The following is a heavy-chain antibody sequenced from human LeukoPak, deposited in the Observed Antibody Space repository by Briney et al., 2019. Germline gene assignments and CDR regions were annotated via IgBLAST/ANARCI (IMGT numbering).Heavy chain of an antibody. CDR3: ARDLRGYGMDV. V-gene: IGHV3-13*01. J-gene: IGHJ6*02. CDR2: IGTAGDA. Sequence: GRSLRLSCAAAGFTFSIYDMHWVRHGTGEGLEWVSAIGTAGDAYYPGSVKGRFTISRENAKNSLYLQMNSLRAGDTAVYYCARDLRGYGMDVWGQGTTVTVSS. D-gene: IGHD3-10*01. CDR1: GFTFSIYD.